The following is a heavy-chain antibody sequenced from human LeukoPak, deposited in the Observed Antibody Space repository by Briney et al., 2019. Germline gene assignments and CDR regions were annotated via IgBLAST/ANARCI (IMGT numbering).Heavy chain of an antibody. Sequence: GGSLRLSCAASGFTVSSNYMTWVRQAPGKGLEWVSVIYSGGSTYYADSVKGRFTISRDNSKNTLHLQMNSLRAEDTAVYYCARIVAGGAFDIWGQGTMVTVSS. CDR2: IYSGGST. CDR3: ARIVAGGAFDI. V-gene: IGHV3-66*01. D-gene: IGHD1-26*01. CDR1: GFTVSSNY. J-gene: IGHJ3*02.